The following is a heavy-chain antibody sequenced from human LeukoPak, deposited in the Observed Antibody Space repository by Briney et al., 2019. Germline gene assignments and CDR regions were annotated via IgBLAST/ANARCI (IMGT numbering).Heavy chain of an antibody. CDR2: IIPIFGTA. CDR1: GGTFSSYA. D-gene: IGHD5-18*01. Sequence: ASVKVSCKASGGTFSSYAISWVRQAPGQGLEWMGGIIPIFGTANYAQKFQGRVTITADESTSTAYMELSSQRSEDTAVYYCARVMGVQLWLPGDYWGQGTLVTVSS. CDR3: ARVMGVQLWLPGDY. V-gene: IGHV1-69*01. J-gene: IGHJ4*02.